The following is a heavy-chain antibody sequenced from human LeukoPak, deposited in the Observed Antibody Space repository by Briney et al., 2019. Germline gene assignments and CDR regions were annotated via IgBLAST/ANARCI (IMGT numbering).Heavy chain of an antibody. CDR1: GFTFTTYW. Sequence: GALRLSCAASGFTFTTYWMSWVRQAPGKGLELLANINLDGLGKNYVESVKGRFTISRDNANSSLYLQMNSLGVEDTAMYYCARARSLWSHRNYYFDYWGQGTLVTVSS. J-gene: IGHJ4*02. V-gene: IGHV3-7*01. CDR2: INLDGLGK. CDR3: ARARSLWSHRNYYFDY. D-gene: IGHD5-18*01.